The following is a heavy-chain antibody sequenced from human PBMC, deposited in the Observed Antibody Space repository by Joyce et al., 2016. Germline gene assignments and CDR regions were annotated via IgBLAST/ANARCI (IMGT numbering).Heavy chain of an antibody. J-gene: IGHJ3*02. CDR3: ARDGPAYCGGDCYGPNAFDI. CDR2: ISPSSGTV. CDR1: GGTFSSYV. D-gene: IGHD2-21*02. Sequence: VQLVQSGAEVKKPGSSVRVSCKASGGTFSSYVINWVRQAPGQGLEWMAWISPSSGTVNYAQKFQGRVTITADESTSTAYMELRSLTSKDTAVYYCARDGPAYCGGDCYGPNAFDIWGQGTMVTVS. V-gene: IGHV1-69*01.